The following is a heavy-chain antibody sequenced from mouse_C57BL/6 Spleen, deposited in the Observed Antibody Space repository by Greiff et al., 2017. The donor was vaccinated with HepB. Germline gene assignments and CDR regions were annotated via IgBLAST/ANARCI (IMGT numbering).Heavy chain of an antibody. CDR2: IYPGDGDT. D-gene: IGHD2-4*01. CDR3: AREMDYGTVAWFAY. J-gene: IGHJ3*01. Sequence: QVQLKQSGPELVKPGASVKISCKASGYAFSSSWMNWVKQRPGKGLEWIGRIYPGDGDTNYNGKFKGKATLTADKSSSTAYMQLSSLTSEDSAVYFCAREMDYGTVAWFAYWGQGTLVTVSA. V-gene: IGHV1-82*01. CDR1: GYAFSSSW.